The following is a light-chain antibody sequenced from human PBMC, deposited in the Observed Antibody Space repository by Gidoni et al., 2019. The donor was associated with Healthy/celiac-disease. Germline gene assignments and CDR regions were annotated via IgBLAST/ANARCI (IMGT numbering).Light chain of an antibody. J-gene: IGKJ1*01. Sequence: AIQLTQSPSSLSASVGDRVTITCRARQGISSALAWYQQKPGKAPKLLIYDASSLESGVPSRFSGSGSGTDFTLTISSLQPEDFATYYCQQFNSWWTFGQGTKVEIK. CDR1: QGISSA. CDR3: QQFNSWWT. CDR2: DAS. V-gene: IGKV1-13*02.